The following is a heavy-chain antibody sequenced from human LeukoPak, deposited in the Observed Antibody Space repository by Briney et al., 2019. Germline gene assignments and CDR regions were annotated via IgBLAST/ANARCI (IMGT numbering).Heavy chain of an antibody. Sequence: PSETLSLTCTVSGGSIFSYYWSWIRQPPGKGLEWVGYIYYSGSTNYNPSLKSRVTISVDTSKNQFSLRVSSVTAADTAVYYCARHLNNCGDDCYIFDYWGQGTLVTVSS. CDR3: ARHLNNCGDDCYIFDY. J-gene: IGHJ4*02. D-gene: IGHD2-21*01. CDR2: IYYSGST. V-gene: IGHV4-59*08. CDR1: GGSIFSYY.